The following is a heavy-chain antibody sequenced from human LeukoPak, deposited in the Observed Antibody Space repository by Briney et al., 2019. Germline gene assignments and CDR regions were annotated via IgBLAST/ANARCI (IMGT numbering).Heavy chain of an antibody. CDR1: GGSISSGSYY. D-gene: IGHD3-16*01. V-gene: IGHV4-61*02. CDR2: IYTSGST. Sequence: SETMSLTCTVSGGSISSGSYYWSWIRQPAGKGLEWIGRIYTSGSTNYNPSLKSRVTISVDTSKNQFSLKLSSVTAADTAVYYCARFRGGSRPGHDYWGQGTLVTVSS. J-gene: IGHJ4*02. CDR3: ARFRGGSRPGHDY.